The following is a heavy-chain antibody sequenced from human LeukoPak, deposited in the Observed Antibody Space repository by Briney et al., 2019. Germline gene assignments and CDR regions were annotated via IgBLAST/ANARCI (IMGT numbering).Heavy chain of an antibody. V-gene: IGHV3-23*01. CDR1: GFTFSSYG. Sequence: GGSLRLSCAASGFTFSSYGMSWVRQAPGKGLEWVSAISGSGGSTYYADSVKGRFTISRDNSKNTLYLQMNSLRAEDTAVYYCAKNYYDSSGYPGYWGQGTLVTVSS. CDR2: ISGSGGST. D-gene: IGHD3-22*01. J-gene: IGHJ4*02. CDR3: AKNYYDSSGYPGY.